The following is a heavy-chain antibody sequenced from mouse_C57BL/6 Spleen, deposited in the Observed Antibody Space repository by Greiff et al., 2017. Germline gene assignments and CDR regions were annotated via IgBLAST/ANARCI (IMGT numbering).Heavy chain of an antibody. J-gene: IGHJ1*03. CDR3: ATCDYDGGYFGV. CDR1: GYTFTSYW. V-gene: IGHV1-52*01. Sequence: QVQLQQPGAELVRPGSSVKLSCKASGYTFTSYWMHWVKQRPIQGLEWIGNIDPSDSETHYNQKFKDKATLTVAKSSSSAYMQLSSLTSEDSAVYYCATCDYDGGYFGVWGTGTTVTVA. D-gene: IGHD2-4*01. CDR2: IDPSDSET.